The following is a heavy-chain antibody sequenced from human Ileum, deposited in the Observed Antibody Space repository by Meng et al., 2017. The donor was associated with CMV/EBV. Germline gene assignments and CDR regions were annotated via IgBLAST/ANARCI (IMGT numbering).Heavy chain of an antibody. J-gene: IGHJ4*02. CDR1: AGSIASGNYY. Sequence: HVQLQESGPGLVKPSQTLSLTCTLSAGSIASGNYYSSWIRQPPGRGLEWIGYIHYSGSPYYKPSLKSRVTISLDTSKNQFSLNLRSVTATDSAVYYCVRQVVAASFDYWGQGALVTVSS. V-gene: IGHV4-30-4*08. CDR2: IHYSGSP. CDR3: VRQVVAASFDY. D-gene: IGHD2-15*01.